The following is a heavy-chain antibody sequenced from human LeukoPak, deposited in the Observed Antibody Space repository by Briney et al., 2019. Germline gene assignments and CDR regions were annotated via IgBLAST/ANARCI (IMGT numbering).Heavy chain of an antibody. CDR2: IYYSGST. CDR1: GGSISSYY. J-gene: IGHJ6*03. V-gene: IGHV4-59*01. CDR3: ARSLGGLRYYYYYMDV. Sequence: SETLSLTCTVSGGSISSYYWSWIRQPPGKGLEWIGYIYYSGSTNYNPSLKSRVTISVDTSKSQFSLKLSSVTAADTAVYYCARSLGGLRYYYYYMDVWGKGTTVTVS. D-gene: IGHD3-16*01.